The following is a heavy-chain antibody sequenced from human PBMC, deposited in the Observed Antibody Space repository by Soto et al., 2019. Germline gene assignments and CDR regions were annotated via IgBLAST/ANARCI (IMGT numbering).Heavy chain of an antibody. V-gene: IGHV3-74*01. CDR1: GFTFSSYW. D-gene: IGHD6-13*01. CDR3: ARVFNVAAADSNWFDP. J-gene: IGHJ5*02. CDR2: INSDGSST. Sequence: PGGSLRLSCAASGFTFSSYWMHWVRQAPGKGLVWVSRINSDGSSTSYADSVKGRFTISRDNAKNTLYLQMNSLRAEDTAVYYCARVFNVAAADSNWFDPWGQGTLVTVSS.